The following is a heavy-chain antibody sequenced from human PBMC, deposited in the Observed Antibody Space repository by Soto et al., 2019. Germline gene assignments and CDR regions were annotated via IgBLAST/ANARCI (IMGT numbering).Heavy chain of an antibody. V-gene: IGHV3-9*01. CDR2: VSWNSVKI. CDR1: GFTFDDYA. D-gene: IGHD2-8*01. CDR3: ASSRSLNGAYDY. J-gene: IGHJ4*02. Sequence: EVQLVESGGGLVQPGRSLRLSCAASGFTFDDYAMHWVRQAPGKGLEWVSGVSWNSVKIYYADSVKGRFTISRDNAKNSLYLQMNSLRTEDTALYYCASSRSLNGAYDYWGQGTLVTVSS.